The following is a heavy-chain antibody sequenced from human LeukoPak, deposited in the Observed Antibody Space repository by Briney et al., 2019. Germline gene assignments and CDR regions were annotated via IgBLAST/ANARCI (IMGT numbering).Heavy chain of an antibody. CDR3: ARGGSSGYLDY. D-gene: IGHD3-22*01. Sequence: SETLSLTCTVSGGSISSYYWSWSRQPPGKGLKWIRYIYYSGSTNYNPSLKSRVTISVDTSKNQFSLKLSSVTAADTAVYYCARGGSSGYLDYWGQGTLVTVSS. CDR1: GGSISSYY. CDR2: IYYSGST. V-gene: IGHV4-59*01. J-gene: IGHJ4*02.